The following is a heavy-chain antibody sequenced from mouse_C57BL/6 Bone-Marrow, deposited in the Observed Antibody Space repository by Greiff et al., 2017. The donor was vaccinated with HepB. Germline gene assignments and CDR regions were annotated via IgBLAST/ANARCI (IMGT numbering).Heavy chain of an antibody. CDR2: IDPSDSET. Sequence: QLSCKASGYTFTSYWMHWVKQRPIQGLEWIGNIDPSDSETHYNQKFKDKATLTVDKSSSTAYMQLSSLTSEDSAVYYCARSGGTLLYGSAYWGQGTLVTVSA. D-gene: IGHD2-1*01. CDR3: ARSGGTLLYGSAY. CDR1: GYTFTSYW. J-gene: IGHJ3*01. V-gene: IGHV1-52*01.